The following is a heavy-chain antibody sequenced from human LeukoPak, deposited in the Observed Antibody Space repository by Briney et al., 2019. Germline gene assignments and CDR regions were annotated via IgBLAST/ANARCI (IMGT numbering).Heavy chain of an antibody. D-gene: IGHD4-17*01. V-gene: IGHV1-18*01. Sequence: ASVRVSCTASGYTFSIYGFSWVRQAPGQGLEWMGWISAYNGNTNYAQKLQGRVTMTTDTSTSTAYMELRSLRSDDTAVYYCARDGYGDYNVNWFDPWGQGTLVTVSS. CDR3: ARDGYGDYNVNWFDP. J-gene: IGHJ5*02. CDR2: ISAYNGNT. CDR1: GYTFSIYG.